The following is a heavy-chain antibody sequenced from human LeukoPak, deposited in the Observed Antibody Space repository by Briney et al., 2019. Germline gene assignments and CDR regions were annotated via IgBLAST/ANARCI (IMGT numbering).Heavy chain of an antibody. V-gene: IGHV3-21*01. CDR2: ISSSSSYI. Sequence: GGSLRLSCAASGFTFSSYNMNWVRQAPGKGLEWVSSISSSSSYIYYADSVKGRFTISRDNAENSLYLQMNSLRAEDTAVYYCARGRMDDYGDYPDYWGQGTLVTVSS. CDR1: GFTFSSYN. D-gene: IGHD4-17*01. CDR3: ARGRMDDYGDYPDY. J-gene: IGHJ4*02.